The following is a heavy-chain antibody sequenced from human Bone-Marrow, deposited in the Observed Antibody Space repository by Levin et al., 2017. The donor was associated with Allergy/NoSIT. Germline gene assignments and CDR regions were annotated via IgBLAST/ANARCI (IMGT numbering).Heavy chain of an antibody. V-gene: IGHV1-58*01. CDR1: GFTFTSSA. D-gene: IGHD2-15*01. CDR2: IVVGSGNT. CDR3: AADRGYCSGGSCYPKYYYDYGMDV. J-gene: IGHJ6*02. Sequence: SVKVSCKASGFTFTSSAVQWVRQARGQRLEWIGWIVVGSGNTNYAQKFQERVTITRDMSTSTAYMELSSLRSEDTAVYYCAADRGYCSGGSCYPKYYYDYGMDVWGQGTTVTVSS.